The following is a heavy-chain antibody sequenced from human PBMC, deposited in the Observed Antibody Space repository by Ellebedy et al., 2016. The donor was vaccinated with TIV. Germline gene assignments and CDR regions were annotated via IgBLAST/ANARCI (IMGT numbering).Heavy chain of an antibody. J-gene: IGHJ4*02. CDR1: GFSFSSFG. CDR3: ARDPSSIAAAGRGDY. V-gene: IGHV3-33*01. Sequence: PGGSLRLSCAASGFSFSSFGMHWVRQAPVKGLEWVAVIWFDGSNQSYADSVKGRFTISRDNSKNTLYLQMNSLRAEDTAVYYCARDPSSIAAAGRGDYWGQGTLVTVSS. D-gene: IGHD6-13*01. CDR2: IWFDGSNQ.